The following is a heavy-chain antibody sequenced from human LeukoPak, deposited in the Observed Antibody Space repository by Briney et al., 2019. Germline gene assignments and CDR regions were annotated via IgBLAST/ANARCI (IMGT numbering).Heavy chain of an antibody. D-gene: IGHD5-24*01. CDR1: GGSITNYY. CDR2: IHYSGST. V-gene: IGHV4-59*12. Sequence: SETLSLTCTVSGGSITNYYWTWIRQPPGKGLEWIGYIHYSGSTNYNPSLKSRVTISVDTSKNQFSLKLSSVTAADTAVYYCAREGPREMATTHIDYWGQGTLVTVSS. CDR3: AREGPREMATTHIDY. J-gene: IGHJ4*02.